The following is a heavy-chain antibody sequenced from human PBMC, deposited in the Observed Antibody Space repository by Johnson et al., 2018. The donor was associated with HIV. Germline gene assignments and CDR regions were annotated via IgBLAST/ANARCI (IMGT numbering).Heavy chain of an antibody. CDR3: ARGGKRVMAAFDI. Sequence: QVQLVESGGGLVKPGGSLRLSCAASGFTFSDYYMSWIRQAPGKGLEWVSGINWNGGTTGYADSVKGRFTISRDNAKNSLYLQMNSLRAEDTAVYYCARGGKRVMAAFDIWGQGTMVTVSS. D-gene: IGHD3-16*01. J-gene: IGHJ3*02. V-gene: IGHV3-11*04. CDR2: INWNGGTT. CDR1: GFTFSDYY.